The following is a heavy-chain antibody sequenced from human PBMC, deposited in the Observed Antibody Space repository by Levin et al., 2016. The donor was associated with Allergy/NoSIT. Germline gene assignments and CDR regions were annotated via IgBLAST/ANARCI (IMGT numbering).Heavy chain of an antibody. V-gene: IGHV4-59*08. J-gene: IGHJ3*02. CDR3: ARLEQQPDWGDAFDI. D-gene: IGHD6-13*01. Sequence: RQAPGKGLEWIGYIYYSGSTNYNPSLKSRVTISVDTSKNQFSLKLSSVTAADTAVYYCARLEQQPDWGDAFDIWGQGTMVTVSS. CDR2: IYYSGST.